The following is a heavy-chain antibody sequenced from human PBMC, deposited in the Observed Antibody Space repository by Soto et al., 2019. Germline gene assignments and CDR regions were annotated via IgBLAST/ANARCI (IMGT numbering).Heavy chain of an antibody. CDR2: ISSSSSNI. Sequence: EVQLVESGGGLVKPGGSLRLSCVASRFTFSDSPMSWVRQAPGKGLEWVSSISSSSSNIFYAGSVKGRFTISRDNAKQSLYLQTDNLRAEDMAVYFCERGLVGVRVAAGFDYWGQGTLVTVSS. D-gene: IGHD3-10*01. CDR3: ERGLVGVRVAAGFDY. V-gene: IGHV3-21*02. J-gene: IGHJ4*02. CDR1: RFTFSDSP.